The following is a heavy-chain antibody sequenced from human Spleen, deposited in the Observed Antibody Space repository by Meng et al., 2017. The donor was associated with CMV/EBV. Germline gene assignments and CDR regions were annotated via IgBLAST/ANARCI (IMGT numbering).Heavy chain of an antibody. Sequence: GESLKISCAPSGFTFSSYWMTWVRQAPGKGLEWVASIKQDETEIYYVDSVKGRYTISRDNAKNSLYLQMSRLRPEDTAIYYCARGGDRKWVRMDVWGQGTTVTVSS. CDR2: IKQDETEI. CDR3: ARGGDRKWVRMDV. J-gene: IGHJ6*02. D-gene: IGHD1-26*01. V-gene: IGHV3-7*01. CDR1: GFTFSSYW.